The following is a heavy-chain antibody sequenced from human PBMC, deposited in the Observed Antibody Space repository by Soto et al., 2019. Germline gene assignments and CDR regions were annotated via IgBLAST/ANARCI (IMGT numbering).Heavy chain of an antibody. CDR2: ISTGSTTI. V-gene: IGHV3-11*01. CDR3: EGMTIVPLYLDH. Sequence: GGSLRLSCEASGFTFSEYYMSWIRQAPGNGLECIAYISTGSTTIYYGDSVRGRFTVSRDNAKNSLYLEMNNLRAEDTAAYFCEGMTIVPLYLDHWGQGTVVTVSS. D-gene: IGHD3-10*01. J-gene: IGHJ4*02. CDR1: GFTFSEYY.